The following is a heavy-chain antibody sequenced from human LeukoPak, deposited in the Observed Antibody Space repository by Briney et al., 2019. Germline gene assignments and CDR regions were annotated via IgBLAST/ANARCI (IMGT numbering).Heavy chain of an antibody. V-gene: IGHV4-39*07. CDR3: ARSATVTTGYFDY. CDR2: IYSNGNT. D-gene: IGHD4-17*01. J-gene: IGHJ4*02. Sequence: SETLSLTCSVSGGSISSTGHYWGWIRQSPEKGLDWIGSIYSNGNTYYNPSVKSRVTMSVNTSKNQFSLKLTSMTAAETAVYYCARSATVTTGYFDYWGQGALVTVSS. CDR1: GGSISSTGHY.